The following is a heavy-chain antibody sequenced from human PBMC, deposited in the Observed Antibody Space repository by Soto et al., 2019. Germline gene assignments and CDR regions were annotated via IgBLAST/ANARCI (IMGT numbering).Heavy chain of an antibody. J-gene: IGHJ6*02. D-gene: IGHD3-3*01. CDR3: AKNGDFWSWGMDV. V-gene: IGHV3-23*01. Sequence: GGSLRLSCAGSGFTFNTYAMTWVRQAPGKGLEWVSLISESGDGTYYADSVKGRFTISRDNSQRTLNLQMNSLRAEDTAVYYCAKNGDFWSWGMDVWGQGTTVTVSS. CDR1: GFTFNTYA. CDR2: ISESGDGT.